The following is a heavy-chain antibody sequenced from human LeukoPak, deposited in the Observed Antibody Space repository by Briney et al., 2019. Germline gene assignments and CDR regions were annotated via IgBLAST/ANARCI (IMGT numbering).Heavy chain of an antibody. V-gene: IGHV3-23*01. CDR3: AKDLDYYDSSGFIVGDY. CDR2: ISGSGGST. J-gene: IGHJ4*02. D-gene: IGHD3-22*01. Sequence: PGGSLRLSCAASGFTFSSYAMSWVRQAPGKGLEWVSAISGSGGSTYYADSVKGRFTISRDNSKNTLYLQMNSLRAEDTAVYYCAKDLDYYDSSGFIVGDYWGQGTLVTVSS. CDR1: GFTFSSYA.